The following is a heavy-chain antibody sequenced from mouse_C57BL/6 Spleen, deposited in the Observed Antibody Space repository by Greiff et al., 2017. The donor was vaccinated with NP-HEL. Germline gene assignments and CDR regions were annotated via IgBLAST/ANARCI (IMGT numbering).Heavy chain of an antibody. J-gene: IGHJ3*01. CDR1: GYTFTDYY. Sequence: EVQLQQSGPELVKPGASVKISCKASGYTFTDYYMNWVKQSHGKSLEWIGAINPNNGGTSYNQKFKGKATLTVDKSSSTAYMELRSLTSEDSAVYYCAKDYYGSSYGFAYWGQGTLVTVSA. D-gene: IGHD1-1*01. CDR3: AKDYYGSSYGFAY. CDR2: INPNNGGT. V-gene: IGHV1-26*01.